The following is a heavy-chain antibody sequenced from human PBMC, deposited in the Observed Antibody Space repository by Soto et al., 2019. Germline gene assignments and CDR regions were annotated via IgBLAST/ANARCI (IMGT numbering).Heavy chain of an antibody. CDR3: AKGLGNYYYYGMGV. V-gene: IGHV1-3*01. Sequence: ASVKVSCKAPGYTFTSYAMHWVRQAPGQRLEWMGWINAGNGNTKYSQKFQGRVTITRDTSASTAYMELSSLRSEDTAVYYCAKGLGNYYYYGMGVWGQGTTVTVSS. CDR1: GYTFTSYA. J-gene: IGHJ6*02. CDR2: INAGNGNT.